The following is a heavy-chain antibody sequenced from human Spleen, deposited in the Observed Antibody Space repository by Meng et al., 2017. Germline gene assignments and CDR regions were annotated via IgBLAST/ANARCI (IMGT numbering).Heavy chain of an antibody. CDR3: ARVLRYFDWLPNAFDI. Sequence: GSLRLSCTVSGYSISSGYYWGWIRQPPGKGLEWIGSIYHSGSTYYNPSLKSRVTISVDTSKNQFSLKLSSVTAADTAVYYCARVLRYFDWLPNAFDIWGQGTMVTVSS. D-gene: IGHD3-9*01. CDR2: IYHSGST. V-gene: IGHV4-38-2*02. J-gene: IGHJ3*02. CDR1: GYSISSGYY.